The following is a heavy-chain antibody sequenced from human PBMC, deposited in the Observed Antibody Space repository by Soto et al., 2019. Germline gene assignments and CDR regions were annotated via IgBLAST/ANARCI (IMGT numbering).Heavy chain of an antibody. V-gene: IGHV4-59*08. D-gene: IGHD3-10*01. J-gene: IGHJ4*02. CDR1: GGSISSYY. CDR2: MYNSGST. Sequence: QVQLQESGPGLVKPSETLSLTCTVSGGSISSYYWTWIRPPPGKGLEWIGFMYNSGSTRYNPSIKVRPTISLDTSMNQFSLHLRSVTAADTAVYYCASLGYHYGSGSYPLDYWVQGTLVTVS. CDR3: ASLGYHYGSGSYPLDY.